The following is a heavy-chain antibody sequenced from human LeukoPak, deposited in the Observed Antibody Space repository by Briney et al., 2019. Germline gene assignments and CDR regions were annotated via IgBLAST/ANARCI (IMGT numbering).Heavy chain of an antibody. CDR2: ISAYNGNT. CDR3: ARVRPSRRGIFGVAKWPDLDY. CDR1: GYTFTSYG. Sequence: ASVKVSCKASGYTFTSYGISWVRQAPGQGLEWMGWISAYNGNTNYAQKFQGRVTITRNTSISTAYMELSSLRSEDTAVYYCARVRPSRRGIFGVAKWPDLDYWGQGTLVTVSS. D-gene: IGHD3-3*01. J-gene: IGHJ4*02. V-gene: IGHV1-18*01.